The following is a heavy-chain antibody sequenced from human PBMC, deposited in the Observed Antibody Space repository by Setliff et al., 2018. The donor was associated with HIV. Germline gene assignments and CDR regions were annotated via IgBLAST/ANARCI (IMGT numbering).Heavy chain of an antibody. CDR2: INHSGST. J-gene: IGHJ4*02. CDR1: GGSFSGYY. CDR3: ARPSRLHPFDY. D-gene: IGHD2-21*02. Sequence: PAGSLSLTCAVYGGSFSGYYWSWIRQPPGKGREWIGEINHSGSTNYNPSLSSRVTISVDTSKIQFSLSLSSVTAGDTAIYFCARPSRLHPFDYWGQGKLVTVSS. V-gene: IGHV4-34*01.